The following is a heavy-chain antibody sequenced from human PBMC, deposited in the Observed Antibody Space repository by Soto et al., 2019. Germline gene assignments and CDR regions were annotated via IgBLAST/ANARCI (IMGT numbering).Heavy chain of an antibody. CDR3: AREDVYNYRYINYGLDV. J-gene: IGHJ6*02. V-gene: IGHV3-30-3*01. CDR1: GFTFKNYS. Sequence: QPQLVESGGGVVQPGRSLRLSCAASGFTFKNYSLHWVRQAPGKGLEWVAVISFDGSKKYYSDSVKGRFTISRDNFRNTLYLQMNNLRVEDAALYFCAREDVYNYRYINYGLDVWGQGTTVTVSS. D-gene: IGHD5-12*01. CDR2: ISFDGSKK.